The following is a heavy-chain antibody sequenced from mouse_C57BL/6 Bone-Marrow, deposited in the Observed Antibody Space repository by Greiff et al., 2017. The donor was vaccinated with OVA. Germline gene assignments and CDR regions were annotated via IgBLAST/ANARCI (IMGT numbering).Heavy chain of an antibody. CDR1: GFTFSSYA. D-gene: IGHD4-1*01. Sequence: EVQLQQSGEGLVKPGGSLKLSCAASGFTFSSYAMSWVRQTPEKRLEWVAYISSGGDYIYYADTVKGRFTISRDNARNTLYLQMSSLKSEDTAMYYCTRGTVYFDYWGQGTTLTVSS. CDR2: ISSGGDYI. V-gene: IGHV5-9-1*02. J-gene: IGHJ2*01. CDR3: TRGTVYFDY.